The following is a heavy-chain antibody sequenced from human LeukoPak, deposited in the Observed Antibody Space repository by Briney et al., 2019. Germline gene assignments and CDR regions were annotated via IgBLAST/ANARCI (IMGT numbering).Heavy chain of an antibody. Sequence: GESLKISFKGSGYRFTSYWIGWVRQMPGKGLEWMGIIFPGDSDSRYSPSFQGQVTISVDKSISTAYLQWNSLKASDTAIYYCARFRDDFPDYWGQGTLIIVSS. CDR3: ARFRDDFPDY. D-gene: IGHD5-24*01. V-gene: IGHV5-51*01. CDR1: GYRFTSYW. J-gene: IGHJ4*02. CDR2: IFPGDSDS.